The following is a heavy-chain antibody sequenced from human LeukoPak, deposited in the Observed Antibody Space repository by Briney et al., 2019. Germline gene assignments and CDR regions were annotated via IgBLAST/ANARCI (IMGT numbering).Heavy chain of an antibody. CDR2: INSDGSST. J-gene: IGHJ3*02. V-gene: IGHV3-74*01. CDR3: ARALNPFYYDSSGYYYGPGAFDI. CDR1: GFTFSSYW. Sequence: GGSLRLSCAASGFTFSSYWMHWVRQAPGKGLVWVSRINSDGSSTSYADSVKGRFTISRDNAKNTLYLQMNSLRAEDTAVYYCARALNPFYYDSSGYYYGPGAFDIWGQGTMVTVSS. D-gene: IGHD3-22*01.